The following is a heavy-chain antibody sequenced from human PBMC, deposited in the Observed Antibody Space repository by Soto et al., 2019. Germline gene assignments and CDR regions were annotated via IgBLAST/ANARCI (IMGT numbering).Heavy chain of an antibody. CDR2: IANDGRSE. J-gene: IGHJ4*02. CDR3: AKDKGRTAIDY. CDR1: GVTFSAAG. V-gene: IGHV3-30*18. Sequence: QVHLVESGGGVVQPGRSLRLSCAASGVTFSAAGMHWVRQAPGKGLEWVAFIANDGRSESYADSVKGRFTISRDNSQNRLYLQMNGLRAEDTPVYYCAKDKGRTAIDYWGQGTLVSVSS.